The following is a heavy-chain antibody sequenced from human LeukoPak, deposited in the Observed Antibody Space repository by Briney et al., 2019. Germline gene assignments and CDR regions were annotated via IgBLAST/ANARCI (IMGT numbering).Heavy chain of an antibody. V-gene: IGHV4-61*01. CDR2: IYYSGST. CDR1: GASVSGSYY. Sequence: SETLSLTCTVSGASVSGSYYWSWIRQPPGKGLEWIGYIYYSGSTNYNPSLKSRVTISVDTSKNQFSLKLSSVTAADTAVYYCARDTGWFDPWGQGTLVTVSS. J-gene: IGHJ5*02. CDR3: ARDTGWFDP.